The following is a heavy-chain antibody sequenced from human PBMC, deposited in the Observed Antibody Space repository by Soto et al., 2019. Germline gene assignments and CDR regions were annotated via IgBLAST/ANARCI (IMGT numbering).Heavy chain of an antibody. D-gene: IGHD3-10*01. CDR3: ARGSTDSYPGSRIFDF. Sequence: SCKASGGTFSSRAMSWVRQAPGEGLEWVSSITDSGGDAKYADSVRGRFTISRDNSKNTLYLQMSSLRAEDSAVYYCARGSTDSYPGSRIFDFWGRGTLVTVSS. CDR1: GGTFSSRA. J-gene: IGHJ4*02. V-gene: IGHV3-23*01. CDR2: ITDSGGDA.